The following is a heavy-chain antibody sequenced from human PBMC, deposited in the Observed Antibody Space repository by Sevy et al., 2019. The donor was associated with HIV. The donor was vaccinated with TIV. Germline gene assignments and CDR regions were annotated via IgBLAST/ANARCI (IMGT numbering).Heavy chain of an antibody. CDR1: GYTFSTYG. Sequence: ASVKVSCKASGYTFSTYGISWVRQAPGQRLEWMGWIGAHNGNRKYAQKFQDRITMTTDTSTSTAYMEQRSLRSDDTAVYFCARLSTARGESNWFDPWGQGTLVTVSS. D-gene: IGHD3-16*01. V-gene: IGHV1-18*01. CDR3: ARLSTARGESNWFDP. J-gene: IGHJ5*02. CDR2: IGAHNGNR.